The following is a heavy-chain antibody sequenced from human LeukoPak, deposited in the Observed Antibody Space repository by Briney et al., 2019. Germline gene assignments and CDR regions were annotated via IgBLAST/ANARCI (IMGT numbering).Heavy chain of an antibody. D-gene: IGHD6-19*01. CDR3: AKGQQWLVDWFDP. CDR2: ISWNSGSI. V-gene: IGHV3-9*01. J-gene: IGHJ5*02. Sequence: PGGSLRLSCAASGFTFDDYAMHWVRQAPGKGLEWVSGISWNSGSIGHADSVKGRFTISRDNAKNSLYLQMNSLRAEDTALYYCAKGQQWLVDWFDPWGQGTLVTVSS. CDR1: GFTFDDYA.